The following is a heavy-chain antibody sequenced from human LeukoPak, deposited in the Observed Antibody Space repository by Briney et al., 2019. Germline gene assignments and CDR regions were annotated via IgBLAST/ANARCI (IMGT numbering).Heavy chain of an antibody. V-gene: IGHV3-30*19. D-gene: IGHD1-20*01. Sequence: PGGSLRLSCAASGFTFSSYGMHWVRQAPGKGLEWVAVISYDGSNKYYADSVKGRFTISRDNSKNTLYLQMNSLRAEDTAVYYCARDPENRYNWNPGYFDYWGQGTLVTVSS. J-gene: IGHJ4*02. CDR1: GFTFSSYG. CDR3: ARDPENRYNWNPGYFDY. CDR2: ISYDGSNK.